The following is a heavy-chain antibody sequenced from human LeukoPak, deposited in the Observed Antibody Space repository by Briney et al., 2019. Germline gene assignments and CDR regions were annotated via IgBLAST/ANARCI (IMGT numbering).Heavy chain of an antibody. CDR3: AKDLNDFWSGYLFDY. J-gene: IGHJ4*02. CDR2: IWYDGSNK. CDR1: GFTFSSYG. Sequence: GGSLRLSCAASGFTFSSYGMHWVRQAPGKGLEWVAVIWYDGSNKYYADSVKGRFTISRDNSKNTLYLQMNSLRAEDTAVYYCAKDLNDFWSGYLFDYWGQGTLVTGSS. V-gene: IGHV3-33*06. D-gene: IGHD3-3*01.